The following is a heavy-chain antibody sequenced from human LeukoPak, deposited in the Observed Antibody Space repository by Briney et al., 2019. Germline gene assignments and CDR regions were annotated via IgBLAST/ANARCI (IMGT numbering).Heavy chain of an antibody. CDR2: FDTEDGET. J-gene: IGHJ5*02. CDR1: GYTLTELS. CDR3: ARDNSVEDTAWWFDP. Sequence: ASVKVSCKVSGYTLTELSMHGVRQAPGKGLEWMGGFDTEDGETIYAQKFQGRVTMTEDKSTDTAYMELSSLRSEDTAVYYCARDNSVEDTAWWFDPWGQGTLVTVSS. V-gene: IGHV1-24*01. D-gene: IGHD4-23*01.